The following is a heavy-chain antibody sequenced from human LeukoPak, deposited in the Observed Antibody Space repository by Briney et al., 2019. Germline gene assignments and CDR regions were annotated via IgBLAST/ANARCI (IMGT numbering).Heavy chain of an antibody. CDR1: GGSISSYY. CDR3: ARHARAARHSPFDP. J-gene: IGHJ5*02. V-gene: IGHV4-4*09. D-gene: IGHD6-6*01. Sequence: PSETLSLTCTVSGGSISSYYWSWIRQPPGKGLEWIGYIYTSGSTNYNPSLKSRVTISVDTSKNQFSLKLSSVTAADTAVYYCARHARAARHSPFDPWGQGTLVTVST. CDR2: IYTSGST.